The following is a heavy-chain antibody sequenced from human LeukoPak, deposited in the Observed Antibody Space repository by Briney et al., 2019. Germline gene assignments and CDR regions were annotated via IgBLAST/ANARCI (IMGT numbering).Heavy chain of an antibody. CDR1: GGAISGYS. CDR3: ARDLGTQNWGSRWGLDY. J-gene: IGHJ4*02. V-gene: IGHV4-59*01. CDR2: IYKCGST. Sequence: SETLSLTCTVSGGAISGYSWSWIRQPPGQGVEWVGNIYKCGSTDYKPSLKGRVTISRDTSKNQIQLRLSSVTAADTAVYYCARDLGTQNWGSRWGLDYWGQGTLATLSS. D-gene: IGHD7-27*01.